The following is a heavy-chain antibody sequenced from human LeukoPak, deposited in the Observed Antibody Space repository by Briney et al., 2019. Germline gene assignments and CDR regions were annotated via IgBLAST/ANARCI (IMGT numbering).Heavy chain of an antibody. J-gene: IGHJ4*02. D-gene: IGHD3-10*01. V-gene: IGHV3-7*01. CDR3: ARLSEMLRGPEVIYYFDY. CDR1: GFTYTTYW. CDR2: IKRDGSEK. Sequence: GGSLRLSCEASGFTYTTYWMSWARQAPGKGLQWVANIKRDGSEKYYVDSVKGRFTISRDNAKNSLYLQMSSLRADDTAVYYCARLSEMLRGPEVIYYFDYWGQGNLVTVSS.